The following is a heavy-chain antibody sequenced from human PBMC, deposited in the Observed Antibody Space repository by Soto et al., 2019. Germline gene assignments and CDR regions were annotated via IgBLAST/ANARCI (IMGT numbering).Heavy chain of an antibody. V-gene: IGHV3-11*06. CDR3: AVLRPVVTSDY. J-gene: IGHJ4*02. Sequence: QVQLVESGGGLVKPGGSLRLSCAASGFTFSDYDVSWIRQAPGKGLVWVSYITSSSRDTNYADSVKGRFTISRDNAKNSLDVQMNSLRADDTAVYYCAVLRPVVTSDYWGQGTLVTVSS. D-gene: IGHD2-21*02. CDR1: GFTFSDYD. CDR2: ITSSSRDT.